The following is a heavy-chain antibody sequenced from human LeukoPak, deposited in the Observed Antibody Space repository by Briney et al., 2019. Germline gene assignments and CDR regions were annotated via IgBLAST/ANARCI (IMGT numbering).Heavy chain of an antibody. CDR1: GVSIRTFY. D-gene: IGHD3-10*01. Sequence: SETLSLTCTVSGVSIRTFYWSWIRQPPGKGLEWIGYFYYSGTTDYNPSLKSRVTISVDTSKNQFSLKLSSVTAADTAVYYCARRDYGSGSPWDYGLDVWGRGTTVIVSS. CDR3: ARRDYGSGSPWDYGLDV. J-gene: IGHJ6*02. CDR2: FYYSGTT. V-gene: IGHV4-59*08.